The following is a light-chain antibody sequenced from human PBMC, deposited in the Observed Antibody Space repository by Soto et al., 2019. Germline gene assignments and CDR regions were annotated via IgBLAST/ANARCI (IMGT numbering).Light chain of an antibody. CDR1: RSDVGNYNY. Sequence: QSALTQPASVSGSPGQSITISCTGTRSDVGNYNYVSWYQHHSGKAPQLLIYDVSYRPSGISNRFSGSKSGNTASLTISGLQAEDEADYYCSSYTSTSTVIFGGGTKVTVL. J-gene: IGLJ2*01. V-gene: IGLV2-14*03. CDR2: DVS. CDR3: SSYTSTSTVI.